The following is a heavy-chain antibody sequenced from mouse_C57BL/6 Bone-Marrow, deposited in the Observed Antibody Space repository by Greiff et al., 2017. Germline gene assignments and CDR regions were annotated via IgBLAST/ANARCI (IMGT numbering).Heavy chain of an antibody. J-gene: IGHJ1*03. CDR3: TTGYIDV. Sequence: VQLKQSGAELVRPGASVKLSCTASGFNITDDYMHWVKQRPEQGLEWIGWIDPENGDTEYASKFQGKATITADTSSNTAYLQRSSLTSEDTAVYYCTTGYIDVWGTGTTVTVSS. V-gene: IGHV14-4*01. CDR1: GFNITDDY. CDR2: IDPENGDT.